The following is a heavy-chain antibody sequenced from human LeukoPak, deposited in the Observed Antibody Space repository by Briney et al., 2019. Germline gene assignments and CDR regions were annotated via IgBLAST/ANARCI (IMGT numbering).Heavy chain of an antibody. CDR3: ARLVITMVRGVIDYGMDV. J-gene: IGHJ6*02. CDR1: GFTFSSYS. CDR2: ISSSSSTI. Sequence: GSLRLSCAASGFTFSSYSMNWVRQAPGKGLEWVSYISSSSSTIYYADSVKGRFTISRDNAKNSLYLQMNSLRAEDTAVYYCARLVITMVRGVIDYGMDVWGQGTTVTVSS. D-gene: IGHD3-10*01. V-gene: IGHV3-48*01.